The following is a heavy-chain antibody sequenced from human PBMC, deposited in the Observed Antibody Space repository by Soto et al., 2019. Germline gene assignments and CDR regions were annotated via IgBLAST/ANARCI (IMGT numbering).Heavy chain of an antibody. J-gene: IGHJ4*02. Sequence: GGSLRLSCAASGFTFSDYAMSWVRQAPGKGLEWVSGVSSSAASTSYADSVKGRFTISRDNSKNTMYLQMNSLRAEDTALYYCARRSDSSSRGIDSWGQGTLVTVSS. V-gene: IGHV3-23*01. CDR3: ARRSDSSSRGIDS. D-gene: IGHD6-6*01. CDR1: GFTFSDYA. CDR2: VSSSAAST.